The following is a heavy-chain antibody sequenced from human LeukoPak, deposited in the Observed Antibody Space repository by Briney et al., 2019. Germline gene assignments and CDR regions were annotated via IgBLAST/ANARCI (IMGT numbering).Heavy chain of an antibody. V-gene: IGHV1-69*05. J-gene: IGHJ5*02. CDR3: ARVRGPRGPNWFDP. CDR1: GGTFSSYA. Sequence: SVKVSCKVSGGTFSSYAISWVRQAPGQGLEWMGGIIPIFGTANYAQKFQGRVTITTDESTSTAYMELSSLRSEDTAVYYCARVRGPRGPNWFDPWGQGTPVTVSS. CDR2: IIPIFGTA.